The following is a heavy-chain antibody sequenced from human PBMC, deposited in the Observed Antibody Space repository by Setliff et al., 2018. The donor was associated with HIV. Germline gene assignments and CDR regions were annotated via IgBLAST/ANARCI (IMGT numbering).Heavy chain of an antibody. CDR2: IYSGGST. Sequence: QTGGSLRLSCAASGFTVSSNYMSWVRQAPGKGLEWVSVIYSGGSTYYADSVKGRFTISRDNSKNTLYLQMNGLRAEDTALYYCAIPGYYSGWYHFDYWGQGTLVTVSS. CDR3: AIPGYYSGWYHFDY. J-gene: IGHJ4*02. CDR1: GFTVSSNY. V-gene: IGHV3-53*05. D-gene: IGHD6-19*01.